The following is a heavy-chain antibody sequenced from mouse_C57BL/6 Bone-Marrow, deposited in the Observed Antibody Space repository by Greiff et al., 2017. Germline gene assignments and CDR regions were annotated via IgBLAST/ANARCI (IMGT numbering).Heavy chain of an antibody. CDR2: IWSGGST. CDR1: GFSLTSYG. J-gene: IGHJ3*01. CDR3: ARDFFYYDYDGFAY. D-gene: IGHD2-4*01. Sequence: VQRVESGPGLVQPSQSLSITCTVSGFSLTSYGVHWVRQSPGKGLEWLGVIWSGGSTDYNAAFISRLSISKDNSKSQVFFKMNSLQADDTAIYYCARDFFYYDYDGFAYWGQGTLVTVSA. V-gene: IGHV2-2*01.